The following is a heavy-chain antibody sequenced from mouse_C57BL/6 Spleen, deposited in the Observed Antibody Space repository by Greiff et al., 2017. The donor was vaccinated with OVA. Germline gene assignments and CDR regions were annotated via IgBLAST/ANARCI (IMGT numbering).Heavy chain of an antibody. CDR2: INPSSGYT. V-gene: IGHV1-7*01. D-gene: IGHD2-2*01. CDR3: ARGVWLLQGDY. Sequence: VQLQQSGAELAKPGASVKLSCKASGYTFTSYWMHWVKQRPGKGLEWIGYINPSSGYTTSHQKFKDKATLTADKSSSTAYMQLSSLTYEDSAVYYCARGVWLLQGDYWGQGTTLTVSS. J-gene: IGHJ2*01. CDR1: GYTFTSYW.